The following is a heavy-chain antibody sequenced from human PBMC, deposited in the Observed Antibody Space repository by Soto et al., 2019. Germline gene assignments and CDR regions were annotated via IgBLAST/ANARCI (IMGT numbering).Heavy chain of an antibody. J-gene: IGHJ4*02. CDR2: IKQDGSEK. CDR3: ARGALYFDWVWGLDY. Sequence: GGSLRLSCAASGFTFSSYWMSWVRQAPGKGLEWVANIKQDGSEKYYVDSVKGRFTISRDNAKNSLYLQMNSLRAEDTAVYYCARGALYFDWVWGLDYWGQGTLVTVSS. CDR1: GFTFSSYW. V-gene: IGHV3-7*05. D-gene: IGHD3-9*01.